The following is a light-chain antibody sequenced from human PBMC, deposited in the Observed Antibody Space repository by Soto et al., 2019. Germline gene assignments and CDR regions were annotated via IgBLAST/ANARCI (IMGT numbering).Light chain of an antibody. CDR2: KAS. V-gene: IGKV1-5*03. CDR1: QGINNW. CDR3: QQYNSYPYT. Sequence: DIQMTQSPSTLSASVGDRVTITCRASQGINNWLAWYQQKPGKAPKVLIYKASTLESGVPSRFSGSRSGTEFTLTISSLQPDDFASYYCQQYNSYPYTFGQGTKVDIK. J-gene: IGKJ2*01.